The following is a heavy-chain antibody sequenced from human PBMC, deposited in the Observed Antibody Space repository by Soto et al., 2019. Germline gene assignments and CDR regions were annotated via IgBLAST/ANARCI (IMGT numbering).Heavy chain of an antibody. V-gene: IGHV4-39*02. CDR1: GGSISSSSYY. Sequence: QLQLQESGPGLVKPSETLSLTCTVSGGSISSSSYYWGWIRQPPGKGLEWIGSIYYSGSTYYNPSLKSRVTISVDTSKNQFSLKLSSVTAADTAVYYCLRDVAAAGGYYMDVWGKGTTVTVSS. D-gene: IGHD6-13*01. CDR2: IYYSGST. CDR3: LRDVAAAGGYYMDV. J-gene: IGHJ6*03.